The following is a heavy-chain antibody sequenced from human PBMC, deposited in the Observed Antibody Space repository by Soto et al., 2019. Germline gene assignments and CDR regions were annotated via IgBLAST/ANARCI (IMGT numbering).Heavy chain of an antibody. CDR2: IYYTGST. CDR3: ARAPYSIYYYAMHV. D-gene: IGHD3-3*02. V-gene: IGHV4-61*01. J-gene: IGHJ6*02. CDR1: GGSVSSGSHY. Sequence: SETLSLTCSVSGGSVSSGSHYWSWIRQPPGKGLEWIGHIYYTGSTNYNPSLESRVTISIDTSSNQFSLKLNSVTAADTAVYYCARAPYSIYYYAMHVWGQGTTVTVSS.